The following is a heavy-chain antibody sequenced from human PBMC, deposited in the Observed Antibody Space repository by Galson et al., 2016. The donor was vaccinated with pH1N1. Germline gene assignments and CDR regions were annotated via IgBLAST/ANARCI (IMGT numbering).Heavy chain of an antibody. V-gene: IGHV3-23*01. CDR3: AKEGRWYGGNWFDP. Sequence: SLRLSCAASGFTFSTHAMTWVRQAPGMGLQWVAVISGRGGSREYADSVKGRFTISIDKSKNTLYLQMNSVRVGDTGIYYCAKEGRWYGGNWFDPWGQGTLVTVSS. D-gene: IGHD3-10*01. CDR1: GFTFSTHA. CDR2: ISGRGGSR. J-gene: IGHJ5*02.